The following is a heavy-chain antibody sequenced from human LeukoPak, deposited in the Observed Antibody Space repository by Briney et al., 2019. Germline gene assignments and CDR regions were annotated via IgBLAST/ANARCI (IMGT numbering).Heavy chain of an antibody. CDR2: ISGSGGST. J-gene: IGHJ4*02. D-gene: IGHD2-2*01. CDR3: AKDKSGRIVVVPTAMYY. V-gene: IGHV3-23*01. CDR1: GFTFSSYA. Sequence: PGGSLRLSCAASGFTFSSYAMSWVRQAPGKGLEWVSAISGSGGSTYYADSVKGRFTIARDNSKNTLYLQMNSMRAEDTAVYYCAKDKSGRIVVVPTAMYYWGQGTLVTVSS.